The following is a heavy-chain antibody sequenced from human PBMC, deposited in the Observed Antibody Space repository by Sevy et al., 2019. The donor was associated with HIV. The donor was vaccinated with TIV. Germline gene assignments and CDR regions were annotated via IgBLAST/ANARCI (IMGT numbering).Heavy chain of an antibody. CDR1: GFIFSNHG. CDR3: AKGPFGRNDFAS. V-gene: IGHV3-30*18. Sequence: GGSLRLSCAASGFIFSNHGMHWVRQAPGKGLEWVAVISYDGSYKNYGDSVKGRFTISRDNSKNTLYLQMDSLRAEDTAVFYCAKGPFGRNDFASWGQGTLVTVSS. D-gene: IGHD3-10*01. J-gene: IGHJ4*02. CDR2: ISYDGSYK.